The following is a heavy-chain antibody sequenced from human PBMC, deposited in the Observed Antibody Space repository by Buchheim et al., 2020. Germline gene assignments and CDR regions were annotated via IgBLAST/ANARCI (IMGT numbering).Heavy chain of an antibody. CDR3: ARSGVVVAATYFDY. V-gene: IGHV1-69*04. CDR1: RGTFSSYA. D-gene: IGHD2-15*01. J-gene: IGHJ4*02. Sequence: QVQLVQSGAEVKKPGSSVKVSCKASRGTFSSYAISWVRQAPGQGPEWMGRIIPILGIANYAQKFQGRVTITADKSTSTAYMELSSLRSEDTAVYYCARSGVVVAATYFDYWGQGTL. CDR2: IIPILGIA.